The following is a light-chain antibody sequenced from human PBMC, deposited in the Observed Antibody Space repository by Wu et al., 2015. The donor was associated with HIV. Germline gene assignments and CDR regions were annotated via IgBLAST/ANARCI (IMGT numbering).Light chain of an antibody. CDR3: QQRANWPLT. CDR1: QTVYNY. Sequence: EIVLTQSPATLSLSPGERATLSCRASQTVYNYFAWYQQRPGQAPRLLIKDASNRASGIPDRFSGGGSGTDFTLTISSLEPEDFAVYYCQQRANWPLTFGGGPGWRSN. J-gene: IGKJ4*01. CDR2: DAS. V-gene: IGKV3-11*01.